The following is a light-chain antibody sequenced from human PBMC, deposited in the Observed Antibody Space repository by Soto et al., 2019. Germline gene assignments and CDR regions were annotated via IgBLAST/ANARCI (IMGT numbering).Light chain of an antibody. CDR1: STDVGAYNY. V-gene: IGLV2-11*01. CDR3: CSYAGNNLFM. J-gene: IGLJ3*02. CDR2: DIS. Sequence: QSALTQPRSVSGSPGQSVTISCTGTSTDVGAYNYVSWYQRHPGKAPQVIIYDISKRPSGVPDRISGSKSGNTASLTISGLQAEDEADYYCCSYAGNNLFMFGGGTKLTVL.